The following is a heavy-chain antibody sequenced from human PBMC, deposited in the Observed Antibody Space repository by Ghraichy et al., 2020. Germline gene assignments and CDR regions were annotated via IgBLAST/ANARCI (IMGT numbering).Heavy chain of an antibody. J-gene: IGHJ4*02. CDR2: IYYSGST. CDR3: ARDQGDTAMPDY. V-gene: IGHV4-59*01. CDR1: GGSISSYY. D-gene: IGHD5-18*01. Sequence: SETLSLTCTVSGGSISSYYWSWIRQPPGKGLEWIGYIYYSGSTNYNPSLKSRVTISADTSKNQFSLKLSSVTAADTAVYYCARDQGDTAMPDYWGQGTLVTVSS.